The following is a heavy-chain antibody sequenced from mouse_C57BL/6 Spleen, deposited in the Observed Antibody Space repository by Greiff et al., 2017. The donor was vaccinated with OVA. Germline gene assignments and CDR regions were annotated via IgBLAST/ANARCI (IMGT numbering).Heavy chain of an antibody. CDR2: IYPGSGST. CDR1: GYTFTSYW. J-gene: IGHJ3*01. CDR3: ARGDYYDCPWFAY. V-gene: IGHV1-55*01. D-gene: IGHD2-4*01. Sequence: QVQLQQSGAELVKPGASVKMSCKASGYTFTSYWITWVKQRPGQGLEWIGDIYPGSGSTNYNEKFKSKATLTVDTSSSTAYMQLSSLTSEDSAVYYCARGDYYDCPWFAYWGQGTLVTVSA.